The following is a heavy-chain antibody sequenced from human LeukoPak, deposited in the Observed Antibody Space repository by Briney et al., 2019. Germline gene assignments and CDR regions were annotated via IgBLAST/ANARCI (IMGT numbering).Heavy chain of an antibody. CDR3: VKSKGGDYPDAFDI. J-gene: IGHJ3*02. CDR2: ISGSDGST. CDR1: GFTFPSFA. D-gene: IGHD4-17*01. V-gene: IGHV3-23*01. Sequence: GGSLRLSCAASGFTFPSFAMSWVRQAPGKGLEWFSGISGSDGSTYYADSVKGRFTISRDNSKNTLSLKMNSLRAEDTAVYYCVKSKGGDYPDAFDIWGQGTMVTVSS.